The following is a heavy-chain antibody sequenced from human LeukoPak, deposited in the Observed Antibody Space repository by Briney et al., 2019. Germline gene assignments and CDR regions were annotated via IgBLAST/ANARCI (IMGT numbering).Heavy chain of an antibody. CDR2: ISGSGGST. J-gene: IGHJ4*02. CDR3: AKDQIYYYDSSGYSYADY. CDR1: GFTFSSYA. Sequence: GGSLRLSCAASGFTFSSYAMSWVRQAPGKGLEWVSAISGSGGSTYYADSVKGRFTISRDNSKKTLFLQMNSLRAEDTAVYYCAKDQIYYYDSSGYSYADYWGQGTLVTVSS. V-gene: IGHV3-23*01. D-gene: IGHD3-22*01.